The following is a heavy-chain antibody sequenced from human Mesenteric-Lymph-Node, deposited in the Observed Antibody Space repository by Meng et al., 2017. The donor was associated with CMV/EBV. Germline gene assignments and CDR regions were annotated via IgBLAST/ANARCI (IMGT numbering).Heavy chain of an antibody. CDR2: IIPILGIA. J-gene: IGHJ1*01. CDR3: ARLAAAGLAD. D-gene: IGHD6-13*01. V-gene: IGHV1-69*04. Sequence: SYKASGYTVTTYGISGVRQAPGQGLEWMGWIIPILGIANYAQKYQDRVTITADKSASTAYMELSSLRSEDTAVYYCARLAAAGLADWGQGTLVTVSS. CDR1: GYTVTTYG.